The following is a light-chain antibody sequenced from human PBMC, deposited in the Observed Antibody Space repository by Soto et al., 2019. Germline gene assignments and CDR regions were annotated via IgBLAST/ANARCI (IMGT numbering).Light chain of an antibody. CDR2: AAS. Sequence: DIQLTQSPSSLSASVGDSVTITCRASLSISSHLNWYRQKPGKAPKLLIYAASILQSGVPSRFSGTGSGTEFTLTINSLQPEDFATYYCQQTFSATPSTFGGGTKVDIK. CDR3: QQTFSATPST. V-gene: IGKV1-39*01. J-gene: IGKJ4*01. CDR1: LSISSH.